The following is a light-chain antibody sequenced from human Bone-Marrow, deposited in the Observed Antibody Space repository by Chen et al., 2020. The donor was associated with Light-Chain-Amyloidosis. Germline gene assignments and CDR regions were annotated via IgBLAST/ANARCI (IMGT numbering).Light chain of an antibody. CDR2: DDS. CDR3: QVWDRSSDRPV. J-gene: IGLJ3*02. Sequence: SYVLTQPSSVSVAPGQTATIACGGNNIGSTSVNWYQQTPGQAPLLVVYDDSDQPSGIPERLSGSNAGNTATLTISRVEAGDEADYYCQVWDRSSDRPVFGGGTKLTVL. V-gene: IGLV3-21*02. CDR1: NIGSTS.